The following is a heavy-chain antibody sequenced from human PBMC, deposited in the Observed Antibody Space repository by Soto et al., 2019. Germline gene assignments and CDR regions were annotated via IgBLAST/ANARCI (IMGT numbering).Heavy chain of an antibody. CDR2: MNPNSGNT. Sequence: QVPLVQSGAEVKKPGASVKVSCKASGYTFTSYDINWVRQATGQGLEWMGWMNPNSGNTGYAQKFQGRVTMTRNTSISTAYMELSSLRSEDTAVYYCARDSPRARYYYYGMDVWGQGTTVTVSS. CDR3: ARDSPRARYYYYGMDV. J-gene: IGHJ6*02. V-gene: IGHV1-8*01. CDR1: GYTFTSYD. D-gene: IGHD2-15*01.